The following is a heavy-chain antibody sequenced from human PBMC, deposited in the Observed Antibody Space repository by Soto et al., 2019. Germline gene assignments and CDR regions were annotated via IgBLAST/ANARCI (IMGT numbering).Heavy chain of an antibody. CDR3: AREDYGDYSFDY. CDR1: GYTFTSYG. V-gene: IGHV1-18*04. CDR2: ISAYNGNT. J-gene: IGHJ4*02. Sequence: ASVKVSCKASGYTFTSYGISCVRQAPGQGLEWMGWISAYNGNTNYAQKLQGRVTMTTDTSTSTAYMELRSLRSDDTAVYYCAREDYGDYSFDYWGQGTLVTVSS. D-gene: IGHD4-17*01.